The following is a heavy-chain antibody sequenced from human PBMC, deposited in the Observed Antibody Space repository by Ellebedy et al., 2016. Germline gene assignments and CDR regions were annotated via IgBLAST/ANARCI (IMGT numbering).Heavy chain of an antibody. J-gene: IGHJ4*02. CDR3: ARPLKAWTFDY. Sequence: GESLKISCAASGFTFSSYSMNWVRQAPGKGLEWVSSISSSSSYIYYADSVKGRFTISRDNAKNSLYLQMNSLRAEDTAVYYCARPLKAWTFDYWGQGTLVTVSS. D-gene: IGHD3-16*02. V-gene: IGHV3-21*01. CDR2: ISSSSSYI. CDR1: GFTFSSYS.